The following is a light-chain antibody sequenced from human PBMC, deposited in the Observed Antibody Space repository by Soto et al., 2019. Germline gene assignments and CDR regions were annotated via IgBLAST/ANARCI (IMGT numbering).Light chain of an antibody. J-gene: IGKJ1*01. V-gene: IGKV1-5*01. Sequence: IQMTQSPSALSASLGDRVTITCRASQSISSGLAWYQQKPGKAPKVLIFDASSLESGVPSRLSGSGSATEFTLTISSLQPDDFATYFCQRDSTYPWTFGQGTKVDIK. CDR1: QSISSG. CDR2: DAS. CDR3: QRDSTYPWT.